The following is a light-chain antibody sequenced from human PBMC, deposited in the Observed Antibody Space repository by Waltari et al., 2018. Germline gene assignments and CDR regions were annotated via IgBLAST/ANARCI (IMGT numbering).Light chain of an antibody. CDR3: QQYSSSPWT. CDR1: ESMSYLV. Sequence: EVVLTQSPGTLSLSPGESVTLSCGASESMSYLVGWYQQRTGLPPRLIVFDVSKRVTGVPDRFSGRGSGSDFTLTVNRLEPEDFAVYYCQQYSSSPWTFGQGTKLE. CDR2: DVS. V-gene: IGKV3D-20*01. J-gene: IGKJ1*01.